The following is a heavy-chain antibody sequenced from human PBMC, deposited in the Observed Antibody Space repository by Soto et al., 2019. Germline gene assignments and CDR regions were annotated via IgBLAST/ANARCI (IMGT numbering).Heavy chain of an antibody. J-gene: IGHJ3*02. CDR1: GGSFSGYY. V-gene: IGHV4-34*01. CDR3: ARSEFYDSSGPITDDAFDI. CDR2: INHSGST. Sequence: SETLSLTCAVYGGSFSGYYWSWIRQPPGKGLEWIGEINHSGSTNYNPSLRSRVTISVDTSKNQFSLKLSSVTAADTAVYYCARSEFYDSSGPITDDAFDIWGQGTMVTVSS. D-gene: IGHD3-22*01.